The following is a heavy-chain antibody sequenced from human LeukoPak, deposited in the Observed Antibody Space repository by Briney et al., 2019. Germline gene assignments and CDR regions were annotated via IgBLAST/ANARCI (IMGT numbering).Heavy chain of an antibody. D-gene: IGHD2-15*01. CDR3: ARRYCSGATCYFFDY. V-gene: IGHV5-10-1*01. J-gene: IGHJ4*02. Sequence: GESLRISCKGSGYSFTSYWISWVRQMPGKGLEYVGRIDPSDSYTNYSPSFQGHVTISADKSISTAYLQWNSLKASDTAIYYCARRYCSGATCYFFDYWGQGTLVTVSA. CDR1: GYSFTSYW. CDR2: IDPSDSYT.